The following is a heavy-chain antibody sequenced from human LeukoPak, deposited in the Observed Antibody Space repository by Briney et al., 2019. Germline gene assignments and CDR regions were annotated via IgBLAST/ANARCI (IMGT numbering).Heavy chain of an antibody. Sequence: SETLSLTCTVSGGSISSGDYYWSWIRQPPGKGLEWIGYIYYSGSTYYNPSLKSRVTISVDTYKIQFSLKLSSVTAADTALYYCARDWFGDPQAVWGQGTTVTVSS. CDR3: ARDWFGDPQAV. CDR1: GGSISSGDYY. J-gene: IGHJ6*02. CDR2: IYYSGST. V-gene: IGHV4-30-4*01. D-gene: IGHD3-10*01.